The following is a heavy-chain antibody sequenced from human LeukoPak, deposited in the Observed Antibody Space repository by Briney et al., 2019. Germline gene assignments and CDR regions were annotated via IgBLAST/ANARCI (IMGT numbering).Heavy chain of an antibody. D-gene: IGHD4-23*01. CDR1: GFTFSDYY. J-gene: IGHJ4*02. CDR3: ARAPPYGGNSVVDY. V-gene: IGHV3-11*04. Sequence: GGSLRLSSAASGFTFSDYYMSWIRQAPGKGLEWVSYISSSGSTIYYADSVKGRFTISRDNAKNSLYLQMNSLRAEDTAVYYCARAPPYGGNSVVDYWGQGTLVTVSS. CDR2: ISSSGSTI.